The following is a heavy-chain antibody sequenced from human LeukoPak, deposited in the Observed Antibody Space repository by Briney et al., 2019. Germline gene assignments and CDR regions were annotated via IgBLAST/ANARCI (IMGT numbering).Heavy chain of an antibody. CDR3: ARDAQSGAFSDFDY. J-gene: IGHJ4*02. Sequence: GGSLRLSCEASGFTFGSYAIHWVRQVPGEGLEWVAIITHNGGTQYYADSVKGRFTISRDNSQGTVFLQMNSLRPEDTAVYYCARDAQSGAFSDFDYWGQGTLVTVSS. CDR2: ITHNGGTQ. V-gene: IGHV3-30-3*01. CDR1: GFTFGSYA. D-gene: IGHD1-26*01.